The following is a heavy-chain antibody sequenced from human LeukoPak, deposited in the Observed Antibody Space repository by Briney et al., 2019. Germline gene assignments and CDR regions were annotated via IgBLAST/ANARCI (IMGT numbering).Heavy chain of an antibody. CDR1: GFTFSSNA. CDR2: TTANGGRT. CDR3: AKDAVAPGSGGDYFDY. J-gene: IGHJ4*02. Sequence: GGSLRLSCAASGFTFSSNAMSWVRQAPGKGLEWVSVTTANGGRTYYADSVKGRFTISRDNSKNTLSLQMNSLRAEDTAVYYCAKDAVAPGSGGDYFDYWGQGTLVTVSS. V-gene: IGHV3-23*01. D-gene: IGHD3-10*01.